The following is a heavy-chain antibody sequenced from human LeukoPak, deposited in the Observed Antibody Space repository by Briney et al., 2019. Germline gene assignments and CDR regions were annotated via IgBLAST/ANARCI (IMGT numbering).Heavy chain of an antibody. J-gene: IGHJ6*03. Sequence: ASVKVSCKASGYTFTSCDINWVRQATGQGLEWMGWMNPNSGNTGYAQKFQGRVTMTRNTSISTAYMELSSLRSEDTAVHYCARGFSDSIAVAGSETYYYYYMDVWGKGTTVTVSS. CDR1: GYTFTSCD. D-gene: IGHD6-19*01. CDR2: MNPNSGNT. CDR3: ARGFSDSIAVAGSETYYYYYMDV. V-gene: IGHV1-8*01.